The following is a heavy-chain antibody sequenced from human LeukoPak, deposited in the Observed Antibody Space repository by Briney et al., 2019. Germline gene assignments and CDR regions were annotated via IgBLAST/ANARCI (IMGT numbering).Heavy chain of an antibody. V-gene: IGHV3-15*01. Sequence: GGSLRLSCAASGFTFTNAWMSWVRQAPGKGLEWVGLIKSKTDGGTTEYAAPVKGRFTISRDNAKNSLYLQMNSLRAEDTAVYYCARDGKPRRGDPKAIYYYYGMDVWGQGTTVTVSS. CDR2: IKSKTDGGTT. CDR1: GFTFTNAW. CDR3: ARDGKPRRGDPKAIYYYYGMDV. J-gene: IGHJ6*02. D-gene: IGHD2-21*02.